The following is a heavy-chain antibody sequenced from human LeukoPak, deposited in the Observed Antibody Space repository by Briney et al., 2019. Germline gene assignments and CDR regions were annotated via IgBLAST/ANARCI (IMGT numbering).Heavy chain of an antibody. CDR2: ISSSGANI. CDR3: SKHGDGFYYGMDL. V-gene: IGHV3-21*01. D-gene: IGHD4-17*01. J-gene: IGHJ6*02. Sequence: GGSLRLSCAASGFTFSTYSMNWFRQAPGEGLEWVSSISSSGANIFYTDSVKGRFTISRDNAKNSLYLQLNSLRAEDTAAYYCSKHGDGFYYGMDLWGQGTTVTVSS. CDR1: GFTFSTYS.